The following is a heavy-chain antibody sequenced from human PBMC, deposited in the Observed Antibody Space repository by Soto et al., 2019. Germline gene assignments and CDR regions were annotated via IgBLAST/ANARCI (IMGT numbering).Heavy chain of an antibody. V-gene: IGHV3-66*01. CDR3: ARDPWAADY. CDR1: GFTVSTKY. J-gene: IGHJ4*02. CDR2: IYSGGST. D-gene: IGHD3-16*01. Sequence: EVQLVESGGGLVQPGGSLRLSCAASGFTVSTKYMSWVRQAPGMGLEWVSVIYSGGSTFYADSVRGIFTISRDNSKNSAKLQMNSLRAEDTAVYYCARDPWAADYWGQGTLVTVSS.